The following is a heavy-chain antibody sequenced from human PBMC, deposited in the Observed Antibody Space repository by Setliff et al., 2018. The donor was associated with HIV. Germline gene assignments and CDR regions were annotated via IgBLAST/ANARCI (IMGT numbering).Heavy chain of an antibody. CDR1: GDKSMTYW. CDR3: ARQLGYSGYDGRYYFDY. CDR2: IFPGDSDT. J-gene: IGHJ4*02. V-gene: IGHV5-51*01. D-gene: IGHD5-12*01. Sequence: RGESLKISCQASGDKSMTYWIGWVRQMPGKGLEWMGIIFPGDSDTKYSPSFEGQVTISADKSISTAYLQWSSLKASDTAIFYCARQLGYSGYDGRYYFDYWGQGTLVTVSS.